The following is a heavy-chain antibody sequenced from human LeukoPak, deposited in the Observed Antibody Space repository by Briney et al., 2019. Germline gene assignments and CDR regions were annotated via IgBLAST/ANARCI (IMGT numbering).Heavy chain of an antibody. J-gene: IGHJ3*02. Sequence: SQTLSLTCTVSGGSISSGDYYWSWIRQHPGKVLEWIEYIYYSGSTYYNPSLKSRVTISVDTSKNQCSLKLSSVTAADTAVYYCARGGYSYGNAFDIWGQGTMVTVSS. CDR2: IYYSGST. CDR1: GGSISSGDYY. CDR3: ARGGYSYGNAFDI. V-gene: IGHV4-31*03. D-gene: IGHD5-18*01.